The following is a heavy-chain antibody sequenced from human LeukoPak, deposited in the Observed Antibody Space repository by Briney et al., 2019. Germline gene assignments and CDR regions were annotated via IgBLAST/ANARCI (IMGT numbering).Heavy chain of an antibody. V-gene: IGHV3-23*01. J-gene: IGHJ5*02. CDR2: IGGGGGDR. D-gene: IGHD3-22*01. CDR1: GFTFSNHA. Sequence: GGSLTLSCAVSGFTFSNHAMSWVRQAPGKGLEWVSNIGGGGGDRYYADSVKGRFTISRDNAKNTLYLQMNSLRAEDTAVYYCARDPEYYDRSGYLGSWGQGTLVTVSS. CDR3: ARDPEYYDRSGYLGS.